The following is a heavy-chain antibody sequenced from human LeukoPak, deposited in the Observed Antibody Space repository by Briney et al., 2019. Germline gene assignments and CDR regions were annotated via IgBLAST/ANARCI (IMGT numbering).Heavy chain of an antibody. J-gene: IGHJ6*03. CDR2: ISSSTTYI. V-gene: IGHV3-21*01. CDR3: ASSGSGGYFYYYMDV. D-gene: IGHD3-10*01. CDR1: GFTFRTHS. Sequence: GGSLRLSCAASGFTFRTHSMNWVRQAPGKGLEWVSFISSSTTYIYYADSVKGRFTISRDNAKNSLYLQMNSLKVEDTAVYYCASSGSGGYFYYYMDVWGKGTTVTISS.